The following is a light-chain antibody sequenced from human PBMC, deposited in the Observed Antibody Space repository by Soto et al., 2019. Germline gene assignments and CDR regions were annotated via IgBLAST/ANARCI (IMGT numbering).Light chain of an antibody. CDR2: DTS. Sequence: EIVLTQSPATLSLSPGERATLSCRTSQSVSSYLAWYQQKPGQAPRLLIYDTSNRATGIPARFSGTGSGTDFTLTISSLELEDFAVYYCQQRSNWPPYTFGQGTKLERK. V-gene: IGKV3-11*01. CDR3: QQRSNWPPYT. J-gene: IGKJ2*01. CDR1: QSVSSY.